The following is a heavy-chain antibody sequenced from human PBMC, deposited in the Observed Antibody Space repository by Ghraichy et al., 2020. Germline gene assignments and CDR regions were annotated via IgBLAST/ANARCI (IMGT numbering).Heavy chain of an antibody. Sequence: GESLNISCAASGFTFSSYAMSWVRQAPGKGLEWVSAISGSGGSTYYADSVKGRLTISRDNSKNTLYLQMNSLRAEDTAVYYCAKGQYCSSTSCHHYYYYYMDVWGKGTTVTVSS. CDR3: AKGQYCSSTSCHHYYYYYMDV. D-gene: IGHD2-2*01. CDR1: GFTFSSYA. V-gene: IGHV3-23*01. CDR2: ISGSGGST. J-gene: IGHJ6*03.